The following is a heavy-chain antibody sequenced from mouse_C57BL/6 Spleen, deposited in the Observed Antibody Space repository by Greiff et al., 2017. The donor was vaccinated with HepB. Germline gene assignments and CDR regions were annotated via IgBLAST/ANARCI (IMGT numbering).Heavy chain of an antibody. J-gene: IGHJ2*01. CDR3: TREGGTGTTNFDY. V-gene: IGHV5-9-1*02. CDR1: GFTFSSYA. Sequence: VQLKESGEGLVKPGGSLKLSCAASGFTFSSYAMSWVRQTPEKRLEWVAYISSGGDYIYYADTVKGRFTISRDNARNTLYLQMSSLKSEDTAMYYCTREGGTGTTNFDYWGQGTTLTVSS. D-gene: IGHD4-1*01. CDR2: ISSGGDYI.